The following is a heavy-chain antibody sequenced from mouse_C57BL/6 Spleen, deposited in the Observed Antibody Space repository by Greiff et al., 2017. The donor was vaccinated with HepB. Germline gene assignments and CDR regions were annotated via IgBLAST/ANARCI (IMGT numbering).Heavy chain of an antibody. CDR2: ILPGSGST. D-gene: IGHD2-3*01. J-gene: IGHJ3*01. CDR1: GYTFTGYW. CDR3: ARLDDGYYGAY. Sequence: QVQLKQSGAELMKPGASVKLSCKATGYTFTGYWIEWVKQRPGHGLEWIGEILPGSGSTNYNEKFKGKATFTADTSSNTAYMQLSSLTTEDSAIYYCARLDDGYYGAYWGQGTLVTVSA. V-gene: IGHV1-9*01.